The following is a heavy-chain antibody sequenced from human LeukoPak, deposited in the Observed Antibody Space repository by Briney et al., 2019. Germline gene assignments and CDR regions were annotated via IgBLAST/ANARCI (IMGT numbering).Heavy chain of an antibody. J-gene: IGHJ4*02. V-gene: IGHV4-39*07. CDR3: ARDPASLEYYGSGSYAFDY. CDR1: GGSISSSSYY. Sequence: PSETLSLTCTVSGGSISSSSYYWGWIRQPPGKGLEWIGSIYYSGSTYYSPSLKSRVTISVDTSKNQFSLKLSSVTAADTAVYYCARDPASLEYYGSGSYAFDYWGQGTLVTVSS. CDR2: IYYSGST. D-gene: IGHD3-10*01.